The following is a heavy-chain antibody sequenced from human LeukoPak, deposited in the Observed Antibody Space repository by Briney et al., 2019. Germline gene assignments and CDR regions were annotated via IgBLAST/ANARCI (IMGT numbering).Heavy chain of an antibody. CDR3: ARDSYYGSGTNAFEI. CDR1: GASISTYY. J-gene: IGHJ3*02. D-gene: IGHD3-10*01. CDR2: IYYSGST. Sequence: SETLSLTCTVSGASISTYYWSWIRQPPGKGLECIGYIYYSGSTNYNPSLKSRVTISVDTSKNQFSLKLISVTAADTAVYYCARDSYYGSGTNAFEIWGQGTMVTVSS. V-gene: IGHV4-59*01.